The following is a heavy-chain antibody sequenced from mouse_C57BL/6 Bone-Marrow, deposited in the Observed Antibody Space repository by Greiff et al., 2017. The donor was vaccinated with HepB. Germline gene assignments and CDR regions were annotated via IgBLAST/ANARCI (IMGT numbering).Heavy chain of an antibody. Sequence: VKLQQPGAELVKPGASVKMSCKASGYTFTSYWITWVKQRPGQGLEWIGDIYPGSGSTNYNEKFKSKATLTVDTSSSTAYMQLSSLTSEDSAVYYCARDDYDVYWYFDVWGTGTTVTVSS. CDR1: GYTFTSYW. CDR2: IYPGSGST. J-gene: IGHJ1*03. CDR3: ARDDYDVYWYFDV. D-gene: IGHD2-4*01. V-gene: IGHV1-55*01.